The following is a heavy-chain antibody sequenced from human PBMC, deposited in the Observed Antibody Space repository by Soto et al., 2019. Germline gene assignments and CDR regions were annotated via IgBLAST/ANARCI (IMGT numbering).Heavy chain of an antibody. CDR2: ISAYNGNT. D-gene: IGHD3-22*01. V-gene: IGHV1-18*01. J-gene: IGHJ4*02. CDR3: AREGDSSGYYPLWSY. Sequence: QVQLVQSGDEEKKPGASVKVSCKASGDTFTSYGISWVRQAPGQGLDWMGWISAYNGNTNYAQKLQGRVTMTTDTSTSTAYMELRSLRSDDTAVYYCAREGDSSGYYPLWSYWGQGTLVTVSS. CDR1: GDTFTSYG.